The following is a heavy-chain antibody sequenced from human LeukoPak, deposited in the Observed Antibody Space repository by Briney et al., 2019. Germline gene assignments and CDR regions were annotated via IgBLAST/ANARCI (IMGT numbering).Heavy chain of an antibody. CDR3: ARDLWYCSGGSCYENGY. CDR2: ISAYNGNT. V-gene: IGHV1-18*01. CDR1: GYSVTSYG. J-gene: IGHJ4*02. Sequence: ASVNVSCKASGYSVTSYGIRWVAQAPGQGLEWMGWISAYNGNTNYAQKLQGRVTMTTDTSTSTAYMELRSLRSDDTAVYYCARDLWYCSGGSCYENGYWGQGNLVTVSS. D-gene: IGHD2-15*01.